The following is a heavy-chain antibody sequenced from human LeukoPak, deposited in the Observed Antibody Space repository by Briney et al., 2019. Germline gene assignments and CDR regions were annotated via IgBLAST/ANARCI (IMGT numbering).Heavy chain of an antibody. D-gene: IGHD3-10*01. Sequence: PSETLSLTCTVSGGSISSSSYYWGWIRQPPGKGLEWIGSIYYSGSTYYNPSLKSRVTISVDTSKNQFSLKLSSVTAADTAVYYCARELRMVRAERFYYMDVWGQGTTVTVSS. CDR1: GGSISSSSYY. CDR2: IYYSGST. V-gene: IGHV4-39*07. CDR3: ARELRMVRAERFYYMDV. J-gene: IGHJ6*03.